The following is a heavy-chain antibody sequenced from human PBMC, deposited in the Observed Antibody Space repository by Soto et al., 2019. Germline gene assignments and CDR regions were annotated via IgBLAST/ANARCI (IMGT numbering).Heavy chain of an antibody. CDR2: ISSSSNTI. Sequence: PGGSLRLSCAASGFTFSTYSMNWVRQAPGKGLEWVSYISSSSNTIYYADSVKGRFTVSRDNAKNSLYLQMNSLRDEDMAAYYCVRAKYSGDYIVYYYGMDVWGQGTTVTVSS. CDR3: VRAKYSGDYIVYYYGMDV. CDR1: GFTFSTYS. J-gene: IGHJ6*02. V-gene: IGHV3-48*02. D-gene: IGHD1-26*01.